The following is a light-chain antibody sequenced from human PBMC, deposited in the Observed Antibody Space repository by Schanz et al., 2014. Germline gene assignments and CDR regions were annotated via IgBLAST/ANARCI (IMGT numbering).Light chain of an antibody. CDR2: WAS. V-gene: IGKV4-1*01. J-gene: IGKJ4*01. CDR1: QSVLSSSNNKNS. CDR3: QQYYSPPLT. Sequence: DIVMNQSPDSLAVSLGERATINCKSSQSVLSSSNNKNSLGWYQQKPGQPPKLLIYWASTRQSGVPDRFGGSGSGTDFTLTISSLQAEDVAVYYCQQYYSPPLTFGGGTRVEIK.